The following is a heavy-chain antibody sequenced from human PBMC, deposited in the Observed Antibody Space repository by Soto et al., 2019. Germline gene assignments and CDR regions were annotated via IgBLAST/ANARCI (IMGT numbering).Heavy chain of an antibody. CDR3: ANGPTIFGQVLTYCFYYGMDV. CDR2: ISASGGST. D-gene: IGHD3-3*01. Sequence: EVQLLESGGGLGQPGGSLRLSCAASGFTFSTSATSWVRQAPGKGLEWVSTISASGGSTYYADSVRGRFTISRDNSKNTLYLQMNSLRAEDPAVYHCANGPTIFGQVLTYCFYYGMDVWGKGTTVTVSS. J-gene: IGHJ6*04. V-gene: IGHV3-23*01. CDR1: GFTFSTSA.